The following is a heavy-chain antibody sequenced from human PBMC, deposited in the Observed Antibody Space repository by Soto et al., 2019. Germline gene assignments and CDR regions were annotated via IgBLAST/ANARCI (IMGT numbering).Heavy chain of an antibody. J-gene: IGHJ6*01. CDR1: GYTFTGYY. V-gene: IGHV1-2*04. CDR2: INPNSGGT. D-gene: IGHD4-17*01. CDR3: ARSPQGALTTGINGKDV. Sequence: ASVKVSCKASGYTFTGYYMHWVRQAPGQGLEWMGWINPNSGGTNYAQKFRGWVTMTRDTSISTAYMELSRLRSDDTAVYYCARSPQGALTTGINGKDVWGQGTTVTLSS.